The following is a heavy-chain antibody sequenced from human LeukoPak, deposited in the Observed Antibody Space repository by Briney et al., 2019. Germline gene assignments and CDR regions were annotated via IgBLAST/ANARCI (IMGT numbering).Heavy chain of an antibody. J-gene: IGHJ4*02. CDR1: SGSFSGYF. CDR3: ARAVSGRFDY. V-gene: IGHV4-34*11. D-gene: IGHD6-19*01. CDR2: IYYSGST. Sequence: SETLSLTCAVYSGSFSGYFWSWIRQPPGKGLEWTGYIYYSGSTNYNPSLNSRVTISVDTSKNQFSLRLSSVTAADTAIYYCARAVSGRFDYWGQGTLVTVSS.